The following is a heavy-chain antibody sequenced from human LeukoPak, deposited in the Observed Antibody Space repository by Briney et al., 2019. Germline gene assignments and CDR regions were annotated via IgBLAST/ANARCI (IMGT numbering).Heavy chain of an antibody. CDR1: GGSISGGAYY. D-gene: IGHD2-8*02. CDR2: IFYSGNT. V-gene: IGHV4-31*03. Sequence: SETLSLTCTVSGGSISGGAYYWSWIPPHPGKGLEWIAYIFYSGNTYYNPSLKSRVTISVDTSKNQFSLKLSSVTAADTAVYYCARWQYWDTGGYFDYWGQGTLVTVSS. CDR3: ARWQYWDTGGYFDY. J-gene: IGHJ4*02.